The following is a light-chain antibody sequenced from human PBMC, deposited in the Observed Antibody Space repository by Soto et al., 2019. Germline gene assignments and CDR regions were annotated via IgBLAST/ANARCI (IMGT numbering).Light chain of an antibody. V-gene: IGKV3-11*01. CDR3: QQRSDWPPIT. J-gene: IGKJ5*01. Sequence: EIVLTQSPATLSLSPGERATLSCRASQSVGVYLAWYQQKPGQAPRRLIYDASYRATGIPARFSGSGSVTAFTLTISSVESEDFAVYYRQQRSDWPPITFGQGTRLDIK. CDR2: DAS. CDR1: QSVGVY.